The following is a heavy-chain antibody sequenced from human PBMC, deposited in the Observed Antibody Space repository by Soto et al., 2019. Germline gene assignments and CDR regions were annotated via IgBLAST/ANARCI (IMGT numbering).Heavy chain of an antibody. D-gene: IGHD3-22*01. J-gene: IGHJ4*02. CDR3: ARGDDNSGYYYAFDS. V-gene: IGHV3-48*03. CDR1: GFTFSNYD. Sequence: GSLRLSCEASGFTFSNYDMNWVRQAPGKGLEWVSYISGSGRTIYYADSVKGRFTISRDSAKKSLFLQMNSLRAEDTALYYCARGDDNSGYYYAFDSWGQGP. CDR2: ISGSGRTI.